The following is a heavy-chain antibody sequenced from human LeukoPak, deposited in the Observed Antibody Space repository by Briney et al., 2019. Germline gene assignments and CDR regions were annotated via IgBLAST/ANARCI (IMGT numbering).Heavy chain of an antibody. CDR2: ISSGGSNR. J-gene: IGHJ4*02. V-gene: IGHV3-11*04. CDR3: ARDGDTAMVTGRFDY. CDR1: GFTFSDYY. D-gene: IGHD5-18*01. Sequence: GGSLRLSCAASGFTFSDYYMSWIRQAQGKGLEWVSYISSGGSNRYYADSVKGRFTISRDNAKNSLYLQLTSLRVEDTAVYYCARDGDTAMVTGRFDYWGQGTLVTVSS.